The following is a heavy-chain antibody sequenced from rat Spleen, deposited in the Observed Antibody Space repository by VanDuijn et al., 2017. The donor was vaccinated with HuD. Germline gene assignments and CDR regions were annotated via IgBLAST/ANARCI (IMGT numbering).Heavy chain of an antibody. CDR3: ARWDYYSPRWYFDF. Sequence: EVQLQESGPGLVKPSQSLSLTCSVTGYSITSNYWGWIRKFPGNKMEWIGHISYSGSTSYNPSLKSRISITRDTSKNQFFLQVNSVTTEDTTTYFVARWDYYSPRWYFDFWGPGTMVTVSS. CDR1: GYSITSNY. J-gene: IGHJ1*01. D-gene: IGHD1-1*01. CDR2: ISYSGST. V-gene: IGHV3-1*01.